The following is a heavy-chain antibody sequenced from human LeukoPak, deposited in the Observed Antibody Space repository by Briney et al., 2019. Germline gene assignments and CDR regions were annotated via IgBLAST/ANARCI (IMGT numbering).Heavy chain of an antibody. CDR1: GFTFSSYA. J-gene: IGHJ6*02. CDR3: ARRNAMDV. Sequence: GGSLRLSCAASGFTFSSYAMAWVRQAPGKGLEWVANINRDGSERYYVDSVKGRFTISRDDAKSSLYLQMNSLRAEDTAVYYCARRNAMDVWGQGTTVIVFS. CDR2: INRDGSER. V-gene: IGHV3-7*03.